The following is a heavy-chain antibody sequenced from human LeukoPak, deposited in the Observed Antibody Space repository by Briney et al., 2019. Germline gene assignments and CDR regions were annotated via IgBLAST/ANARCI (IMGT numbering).Heavy chain of an antibody. CDR2: MNPNSGNT. V-gene: IGHV1-8*01. D-gene: IGHD6-19*01. Sequence: GASVKVSCKASGYTFTSYDINWVRQVTGQGLEWMGWMNPNSGNTGYAQKFQGRVTMTRNTSISTAYMELSSLRSEDTAVYYCAREVDSSGTDAFDIWGQGTMVTVSS. J-gene: IGHJ3*02. CDR3: AREVDSSGTDAFDI. CDR1: GYTFTSYD.